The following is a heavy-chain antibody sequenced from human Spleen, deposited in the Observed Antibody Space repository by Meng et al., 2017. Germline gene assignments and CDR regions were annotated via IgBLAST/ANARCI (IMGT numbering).Heavy chain of an antibody. D-gene: IGHD2-2*01. V-gene: IGHV1-69*05. Sequence: SVKVSCKASGYTFTTHGITWVRQAPGQGLEWMGGINAVFGTTNYAQKFQGRVTITTDESTSTVYMELTRLTSEDTAVYFCARKAGNCISTTCYSLDYWGQGTLVTVSS. CDR1: GYTFTTHG. CDR3: ARKAGNCISTTCYSLDY. CDR2: INAVFGTT. J-gene: IGHJ4*02.